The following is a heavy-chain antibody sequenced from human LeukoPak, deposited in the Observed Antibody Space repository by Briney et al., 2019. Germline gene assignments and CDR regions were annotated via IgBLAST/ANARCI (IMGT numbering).Heavy chain of an antibody. V-gene: IGHV3-23*01. CDR3: AKRGVVIRVILVGFHKEAYYFES. J-gene: IGHJ4*02. CDR2: TSDSGGST. D-gene: IGHD3/OR15-3a*01. Sequence: GGSLRLSCAVSGITLSNYGMSWVRQAPGKGLEWVAGTSDSGGSTKYADSVKGRFTIARDNRKNTLYLQMNSLRAEDTAVYFCAKRGVVIRVILVGFHKEAYYFESWGQGALVTVSS. CDR1: GITLSNYG.